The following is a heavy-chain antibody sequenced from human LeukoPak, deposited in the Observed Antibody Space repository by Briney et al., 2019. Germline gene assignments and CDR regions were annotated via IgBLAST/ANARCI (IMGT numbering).Heavy chain of an antibody. J-gene: IGHJ3*02. Sequence: PSETLSLTCAVSGGSISSSNWWSWVRQPPGKGLEWIGEIYHSGSTNYNPSLKSRVTISVDKSKNQFSLKLSSVTAADTAVYYSAREAKSIAAAGGAFDIWGQGTMVTVSS. V-gene: IGHV4-4*02. CDR3: AREAKSIAAAGGAFDI. CDR1: GGSISSSNW. D-gene: IGHD6-13*01. CDR2: IYHSGST.